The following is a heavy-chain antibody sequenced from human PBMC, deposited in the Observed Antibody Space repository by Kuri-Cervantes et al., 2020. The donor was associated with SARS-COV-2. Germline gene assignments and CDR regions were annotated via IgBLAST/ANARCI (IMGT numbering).Heavy chain of an antibody. J-gene: IGHJ6*02. CDR3: ARFGAGTGDYYYGMDV. Sequence: SVPVSCKASRGTFSSYAIRWVRQAPGQGLEWMGGIIPIFGTANYAQKFQGRVTITADESTSTAYMELSSLRSEDTAVYYCARFGAGTGDYYYGMDVWGQGTTVTVSS. D-gene: IGHD6-13*01. CDR1: RGTFSSYA. CDR2: IIPIFGTA. V-gene: IGHV1-69*13.